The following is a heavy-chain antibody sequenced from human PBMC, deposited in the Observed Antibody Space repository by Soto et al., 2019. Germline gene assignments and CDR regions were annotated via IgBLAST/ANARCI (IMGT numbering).Heavy chain of an antibody. J-gene: IGHJ4*02. CDR1: GFTFDDYG. Sequence: EVQLVESGGGVVRPGGSLRLSCAASGFTFDDYGMSWVRQAPGKGLEWVSGINWNGGSTGYADSVKGRFTISRDNAKKSLYLQMNSLRAEATALYYCARLYSSAWCGPGRYWGQGTLVTVSS. V-gene: IGHV3-20*04. CDR3: ARLYSSAWCGPGRY. D-gene: IGHD6-19*01. CDR2: INWNGGST.